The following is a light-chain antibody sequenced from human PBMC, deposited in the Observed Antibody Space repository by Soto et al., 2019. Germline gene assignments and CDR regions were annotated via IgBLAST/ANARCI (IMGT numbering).Light chain of an antibody. CDR2: TAS. Sequence: DIQMTQSPSTVSACVGDRVIISCRASQNITNWLAWYQQKPGKAPELLIYTASILETGVPSRFSGSRSETEFTLTISSLQPDDLATYYCQQYSHYPLTFGGGTKVDIK. CDR3: QQYSHYPLT. J-gene: IGKJ4*01. CDR1: QNITNW. V-gene: IGKV1-5*03.